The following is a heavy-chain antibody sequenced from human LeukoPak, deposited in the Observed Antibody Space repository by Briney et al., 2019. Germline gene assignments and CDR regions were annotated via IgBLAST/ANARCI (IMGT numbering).Heavy chain of an antibody. J-gene: IGHJ3*02. V-gene: IGHV4-39*01. CDR1: GGSISSSSYY. D-gene: IGHD5-24*01. CDR3: ARHKIRERWLQLNAFDI. CDR2: IYYSGST. Sequence: PSETLSLTCTVSGGSISSSSYYWGWIRQPPGKGLECIGSIYYSGSTNYNPSLKSRVTISVDTSKNQFSLKLSSVTAADTAVYYCARHKIRERWLQLNAFDIWGQGTMVTVSS.